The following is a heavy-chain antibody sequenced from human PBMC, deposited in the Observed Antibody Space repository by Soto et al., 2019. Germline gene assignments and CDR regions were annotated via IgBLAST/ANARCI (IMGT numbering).Heavy chain of an antibody. CDR2: IKSEGSGGTT. CDR3: THSWTYYSDNSV. J-gene: IGHJ3*01. CDR1: GFTFSLAW. V-gene: IGHV3-15*07. Sequence: EEQLVESGGGLVKPGGSLRLSCAGSGFTFSLAWMNWVRQAPGKGLEWVGRIKSEGSGGTTDYAAPVKGRFTISRDDSINTLYLQMNTLKTEDTAVYYCTHSWTYYSDNSVGGEWTMFTVSS. D-gene: IGHD3-22*01.